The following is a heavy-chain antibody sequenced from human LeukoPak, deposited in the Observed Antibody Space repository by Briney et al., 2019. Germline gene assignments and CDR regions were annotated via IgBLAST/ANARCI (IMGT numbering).Heavy chain of an antibody. CDR3: ALSTYY. CDR1: GFTFSIYG. V-gene: IGHV3-30*03. Sequence: GRSLRLSCAGAGFTFSIYGKHWVRQAPRKGLEKVADISYEGGTTYYADSVKGRFTISRDNAKNSLYLQMNSLRAEDTAVYYCALSTYYWGQGTLVTVSS. J-gene: IGHJ4*02. D-gene: IGHD3-16*01. CDR2: ISYEGGTT.